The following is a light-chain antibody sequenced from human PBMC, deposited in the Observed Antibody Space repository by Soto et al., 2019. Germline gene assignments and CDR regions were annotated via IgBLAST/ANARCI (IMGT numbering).Light chain of an antibody. CDR1: QVISHF. CDR2: AAS. CDR3: QQLNSYPLT. Sequence: MQMTQSPSSLSASVGDRVTITCRASQVISHFLAWYQQKPGKEPNLLIYAASTLHSGVPSRFSGSGSGTDFTLTISSLQSEDVATYYCQQLNSYPLTVGGGTKVDIK. V-gene: IGKV1-27*01. J-gene: IGKJ4*01.